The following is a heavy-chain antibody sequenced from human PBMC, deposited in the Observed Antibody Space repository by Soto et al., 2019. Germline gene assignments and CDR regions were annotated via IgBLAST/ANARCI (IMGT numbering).Heavy chain of an antibody. Sequence: EVQLVESGGGLVQPGGSLRLSCAASGFTFRNYWMHWVRQAPGKGLVWVSRVNSDGDTTYYADSVKGRFTISRDNAKNTLHVQMNSLGAEDTAVYYCASNYAYAEGYYFYGIDVWGQGTTVTVSS. CDR3: ASNYAYAEGYYFYGIDV. J-gene: IGHJ6*02. V-gene: IGHV3-74*01. CDR1: GFTFRNYW. D-gene: IGHD2-2*01. CDR2: VNSDGDTT.